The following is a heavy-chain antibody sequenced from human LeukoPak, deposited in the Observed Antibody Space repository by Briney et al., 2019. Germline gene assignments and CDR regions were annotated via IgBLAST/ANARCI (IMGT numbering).Heavy chain of an antibody. CDR1: GFTFSSYG. J-gene: IGHJ3*02. D-gene: IGHD3-10*01. Sequence: GRSLRLSCAASGFTFSSYGMHWVRQAPGKGLEWVAVMSYDGSNKYYADSVKGRFTISRDNAKNLVFLQMNGLRAEDTAVYYCARGRSITLLRGVAMSDGFDIWGQGAMVAVSS. V-gene: IGHV3-30*03. CDR3: ARGRSITLLRGVAMSDGFDI. CDR2: MSYDGSNK.